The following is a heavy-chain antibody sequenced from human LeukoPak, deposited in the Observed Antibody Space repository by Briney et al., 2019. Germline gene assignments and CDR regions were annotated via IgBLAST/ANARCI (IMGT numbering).Heavy chain of an antibody. Sequence: GGSLRLSCAASGXTFSSYGMNWVRQAPGKGLEWISYISSRSSTIYYADSVKGRFTISRDNAKNSLYLQMNSLRDEDTAVYYCAKDTYDFGSGTYPPDYWGQGTLVTVSS. J-gene: IGHJ4*02. D-gene: IGHD3-10*01. CDR1: GXTFSSYG. CDR2: ISSRSSTI. CDR3: AKDTYDFGSGTYPPDY. V-gene: IGHV3-48*02.